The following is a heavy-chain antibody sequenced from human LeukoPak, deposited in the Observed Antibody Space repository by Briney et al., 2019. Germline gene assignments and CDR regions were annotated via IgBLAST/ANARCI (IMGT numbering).Heavy chain of an antibody. V-gene: IGHV3-30*04. CDR1: GFTFSSYA. CDR2: ISYDGSNK. D-gene: IGHD3-22*01. CDR3: ARESAYDSSGPDAFDI. J-gene: IGHJ3*02. Sequence: GGSLRLSCAASGFTFSSYAMHWVRQAPGKGLEGVAVISYDGSNKYYADSVKGRFTISRDNSKNTLYLQMNSLRAEDTAVYYCARESAYDSSGPDAFDIWGQGTMVTVSS.